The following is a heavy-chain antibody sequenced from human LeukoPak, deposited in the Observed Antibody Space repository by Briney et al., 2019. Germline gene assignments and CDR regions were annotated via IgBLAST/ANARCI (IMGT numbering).Heavy chain of an antibody. V-gene: IGHV4-39*07. J-gene: IGHJ4*02. CDR2: IYYSGST. Sequence: SETLSLTCTVSGGSISSSSYYWGWIRQPPGKGLEWIGTIYYSGSTYYNPSLKSRVTISVDTSKNQFSLKLSSVTAADTAVYYCARVDCSGGSCSLDYWGQGTLVTVSS. D-gene: IGHD2-15*01. CDR3: ARVDCSGGSCSLDY. CDR1: GGSISSSSYY.